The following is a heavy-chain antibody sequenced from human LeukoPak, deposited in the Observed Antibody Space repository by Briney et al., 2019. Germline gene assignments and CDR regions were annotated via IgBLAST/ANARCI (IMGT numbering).Heavy chain of an antibody. Sequence: PSQTLSLTCSVSGYSISSGYYWGWIRQPPGKGLEWIGSIYHSGSTYYNPSLKSRVTISVDTSKNQFSLKLSSVTAADTAVYYCARASGSYYNYWGQGTLVTVSS. D-gene: IGHD1-26*01. J-gene: IGHJ4*02. V-gene: IGHV4-38-2*02. CDR1: GYSISSGYY. CDR3: ARASGSYYNY. CDR2: IYHSGST.